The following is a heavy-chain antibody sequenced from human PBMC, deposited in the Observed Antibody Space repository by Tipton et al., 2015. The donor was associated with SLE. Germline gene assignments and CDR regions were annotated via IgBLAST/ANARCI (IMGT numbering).Heavy chain of an antibody. CDR3: ARDLDSGTYYADY. CDR2: IWFDGSDQ. V-gene: IGHV3-33*01. D-gene: IGHD1-26*01. CDR1: GFTFSSYG. J-gene: IGHJ4*02. Sequence: RSLRLSCAASGFTFSSYGMHWVRQAPGKGLEWVAIIWFDGSDQYYAASVKGRFTIFRDNSKNTLYLQMNSLRAADTAVYYCARDLDSGTYYADYWGQGTLVTVSP.